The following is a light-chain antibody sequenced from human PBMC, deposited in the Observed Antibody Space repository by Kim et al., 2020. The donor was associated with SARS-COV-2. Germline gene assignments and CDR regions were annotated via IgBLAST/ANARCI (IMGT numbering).Light chain of an antibody. CDR1: SLRSYY. J-gene: IGLJ1*01. V-gene: IGLV3-19*01. CDR3: DSRDSRGELRV. Sequence: SSELTQDPAVSVALGQTVTITCQGDSLRSYYASWYQQKPGQAPVLVIYGKNNRPAGIPDRFSGSSSGDTVSLTITGAQAEDEADYYCDSRDSRGELRVFGTGTKVTVL. CDR2: GKN.